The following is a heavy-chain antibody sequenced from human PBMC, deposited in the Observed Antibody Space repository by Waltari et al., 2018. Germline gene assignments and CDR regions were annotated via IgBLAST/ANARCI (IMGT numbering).Heavy chain of an antibody. CDR2: IRSETYGGTI. J-gene: IGHJ6*02. CDR3: ARDQLAYGMDV. Sequence: DVQVVESGGGLVQPGRSRRLSCTGSGFTFGDSPLSSFRPGPGKGLEWVGLIRSETYGGTIDYAASVKGRFSISRDDSKSIAYLQMNGLKTDDTGVYYCARDQLAYGMDVWGQGTTVTVS. CDR1: GFTFGDSP. V-gene: IGHV3-49*03. D-gene: IGHD2-2*01.